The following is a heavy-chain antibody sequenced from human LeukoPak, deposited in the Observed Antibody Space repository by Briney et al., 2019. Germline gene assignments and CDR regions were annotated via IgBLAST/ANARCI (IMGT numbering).Heavy chain of an antibody. CDR3: ARDHHYDSSGRGFDY. J-gene: IGHJ4*02. Sequence: QTGGSLRLSCSASAFTFSVYWMTWVRQAPGKGLEWVSVMYSGGDTYYADSVKGRFTISRDNSKNTLYLQMTSLRAEDTAVYYCARDHHYDSSGRGFDYWGQGTLVTVSS. V-gene: IGHV3-66*01. CDR1: AFTFSVYW. D-gene: IGHD3-22*01. CDR2: MYSGGDT.